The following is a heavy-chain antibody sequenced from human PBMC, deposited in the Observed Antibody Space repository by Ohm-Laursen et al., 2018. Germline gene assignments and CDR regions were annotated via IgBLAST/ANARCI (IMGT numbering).Heavy chain of an antibody. CDR3: ATSYQTAMVPYFDY. J-gene: IGHJ4*02. CDR2: ISYDGSNK. CDR1: GFTFRTYG. V-gene: IGHV3-30*03. D-gene: IGHD5-18*01. Sequence: SLRLSCAASGFTFRTYGMHWVRQAPGKGLEWVAVISYDGSNKYYADSVKGRFTISRDNSKNTLYLQMNSLRAEDTAVYYCATSYQTAMVPYFDYWGQGTLVTVSS.